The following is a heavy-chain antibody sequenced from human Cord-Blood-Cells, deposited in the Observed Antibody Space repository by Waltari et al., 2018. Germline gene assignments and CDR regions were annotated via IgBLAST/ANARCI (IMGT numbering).Heavy chain of an antibody. Sequence: QVQLVQSGAEVKKPGSSVKVSCKAPGGTFSSYAISWVRQAPGQGLEGMGGITPFRDIANYAQKVQGRVTITADESTSTAYMELSSLRSEDTAVYYCARDPPATYCGGDCYSDYWGQGTLVTVSS. D-gene: IGHD2-21*02. V-gene: IGHV1-69*04. J-gene: IGHJ4*02. CDR3: ARDPPATYCGGDCYSDY. CDR2: ITPFRDIA. CDR1: GGTFSSYA.